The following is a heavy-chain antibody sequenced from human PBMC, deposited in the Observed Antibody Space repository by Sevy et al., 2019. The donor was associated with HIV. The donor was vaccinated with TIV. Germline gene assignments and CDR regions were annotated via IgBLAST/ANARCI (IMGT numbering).Heavy chain of an antibody. Sequence: GGSLRLSCAVSAFSFDSYGMTWVRQAPGKGLEWVSGISGSGSRTYYADSVKGRFIISRDNSKNTLDLQMNSLRSEDTAIYYCAKGGGGHYDPDEIGYYFYYYNMDVWGKGTTVTVSS. J-gene: IGHJ6*03. CDR2: ISGSGSRT. D-gene: IGHD3-22*01. V-gene: IGHV3-23*01. CDR1: AFSFDSYG. CDR3: AKGGGGHYDPDEIGYYFYYYNMDV.